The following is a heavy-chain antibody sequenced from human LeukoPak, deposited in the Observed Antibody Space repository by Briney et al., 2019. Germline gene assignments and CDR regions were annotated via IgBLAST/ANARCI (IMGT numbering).Heavy chain of an antibody. Sequence: ASVKVSCKASGYIFTSYDINWVRQAPGQGLEWMGWISAYNGNTNYAQKLQGRVTMTTDTSTSTAYMELRSLRSDDTAVYYCARDFPLVGLDYGGNVGVFDYWGQGTLVTVSS. J-gene: IGHJ4*02. D-gene: IGHD4-17*01. V-gene: IGHV1-18*01. CDR1: GYIFTSYD. CDR3: ARDFPLVGLDYGGNVGVFDY. CDR2: ISAYNGNT.